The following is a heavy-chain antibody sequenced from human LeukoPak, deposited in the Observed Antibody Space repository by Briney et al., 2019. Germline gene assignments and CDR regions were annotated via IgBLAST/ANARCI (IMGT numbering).Heavy chain of an antibody. V-gene: IGHV4-59*08. CDR2: IYYSGST. Sequence: SETLSLTCTVSDGSISSYYWSWIRQPPGKGLEWIGYIYYSGSTNYNPSLKSRVTISVDTSKNQFSLKLSSVTAADTAVYYCARLYRGSSGWFDYWGQGTLVTVSS. J-gene: IGHJ4*02. D-gene: IGHD6-19*01. CDR1: DGSISSYY. CDR3: ARLYRGSSGWFDY.